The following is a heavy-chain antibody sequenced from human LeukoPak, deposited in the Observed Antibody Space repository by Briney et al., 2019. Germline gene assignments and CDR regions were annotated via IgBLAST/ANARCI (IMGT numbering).Heavy chain of an antibody. CDR1: GFTVSSNY. D-gene: IGHD3-10*01. J-gene: IGHJ6*02. CDR3: ARDHRSYYGSGSFPSYGMDV. V-gene: IGHV3-53*01. CDR2: IYSGGST. Sequence: PGGSLRLSCAASGFTVSSNYMSWVRQAPGKGLEWVSVIYSGGSTYYADSVKGRFTISRDNSKNTLYLQMNSLRAEDTAVYYCARDHRSYYGSGSFPSYGMDVWGQGTLVTVSS.